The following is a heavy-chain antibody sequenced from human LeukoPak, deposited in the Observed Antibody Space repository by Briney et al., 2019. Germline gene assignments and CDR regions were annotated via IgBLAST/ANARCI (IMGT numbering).Heavy chain of an antibody. V-gene: IGHV3-21*01. Sequence: GGSLRLSCAASGFTFSSYSMNWVRQAPGKGLEWFSSISSSSSDIYYADSVKGRFTISRDNAKNSLYLQMNSLRAEDTAVYYCARGGSYSSLSSIRCDYWGQGTLVTVSS. CDR1: GFTFSSYS. CDR2: ISSSSSDI. CDR3: ARGGSYSSLSSIRCDY. J-gene: IGHJ4*02. D-gene: IGHD1-26*01.